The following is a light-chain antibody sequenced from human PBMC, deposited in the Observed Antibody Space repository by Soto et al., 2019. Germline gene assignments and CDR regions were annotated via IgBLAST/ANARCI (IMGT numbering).Light chain of an antibody. CDR1: QSVSSTY. V-gene: IGKV3-20*01. CDR2: DAS. J-gene: IGKJ3*01. Sequence: IVFTQSPGTLSLSPGERATLSCRASQSVSSTYLAWYQQKPGQAPRLLIYDASSRATGIPDRFSGSGSGTDFTLTISRLEPDDFAVYYCQQYGRSPGLFTFGPGTKVDIK. CDR3: QQYGRSPGLFT.